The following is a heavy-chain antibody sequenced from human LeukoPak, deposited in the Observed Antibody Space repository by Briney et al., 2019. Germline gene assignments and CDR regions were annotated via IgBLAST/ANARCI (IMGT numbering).Heavy chain of an antibody. CDR1: EFSVGSNY. D-gene: IGHD3-9*01. J-gene: IGHJ4*02. CDR2: IYSGGST. V-gene: IGHV3-66*01. Sequence: GGSLRLSCAASEFSVGSNYMTWVRQAPGKGLEWVSLIYSGGSTYYADSVKGRFTISRDNSKNTLYLQMNSLRAEDTAVYYCAKESKLRYFDWLLPYSHFDYWGQGTLVTVSS. CDR3: AKESKLRYFDWLLPYSHFDY.